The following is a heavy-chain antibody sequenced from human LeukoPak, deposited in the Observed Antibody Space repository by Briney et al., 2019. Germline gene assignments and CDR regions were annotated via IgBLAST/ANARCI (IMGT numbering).Heavy chain of an antibody. CDR1: GGSISSYY. D-gene: IGHD2/OR15-2a*01. CDR3: ATHGLGIVTAANFDY. J-gene: IGHJ4*02. V-gene: IGHV4-59*08. CDR2: IFHRGTA. Sequence: PSETLSLTCTVSGGSISSYYWSWIRQPPGKGLEWIASIFHRGTAHYNSSPSLRNRVTISMDTSTNQFSLKLTSVTASDTALYYCATHGLGIVTAANFDYWGQGTLVTVSS.